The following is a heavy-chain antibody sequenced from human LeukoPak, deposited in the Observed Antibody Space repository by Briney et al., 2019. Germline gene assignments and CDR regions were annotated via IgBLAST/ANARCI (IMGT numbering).Heavy chain of an antibody. CDR3: ARVNKIWEYFDY. CDR2: IYYTGST. Sequence: SETLSLTCIVSGGSISSDYWSWIRQPPGKGLEWIGYIYYTGSTNYNPSLMSRVTISVDKSKNQFSLKLSSVTAADTAVYYCARVNKIWEYFDYWGRGTLVTVSS. V-gene: IGHV4-59*01. J-gene: IGHJ4*02. CDR1: GGSISSDY. D-gene: IGHD1-26*01.